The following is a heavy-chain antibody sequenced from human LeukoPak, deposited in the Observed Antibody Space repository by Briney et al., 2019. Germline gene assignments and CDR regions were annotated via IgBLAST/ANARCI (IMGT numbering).Heavy chain of an antibody. CDR2: IIPILGIA. Sequence: SVTDSCKSSGGTFSSYAISWVRQAPGQGLEWMGRIIPILGIANYAQKFQGRVTITADKSTSTAYMELSSLRSEDTAVYYCARAYSSSTSCDPRDAFDIWGQGTMVTVSS. J-gene: IGHJ3*02. CDR3: ARAYSSSTSCDPRDAFDI. D-gene: IGHD2-2*01. V-gene: IGHV1-69*04. CDR1: GGTFSSYA.